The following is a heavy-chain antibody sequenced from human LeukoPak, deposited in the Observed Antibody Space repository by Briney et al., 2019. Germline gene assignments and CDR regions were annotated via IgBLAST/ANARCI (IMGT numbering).Heavy chain of an antibody. V-gene: IGHV4-4*07. D-gene: IGHD6-6*01. Sequence: SGTLSLTCAASGGSIGGYYWSWIRQPAGKGLEWIWRIYTSGSTNYNPSLKSRVTMSGDTSKTQFSLKLSSVTAADTAVYYYAREHGWIAARPGWFDPWGQGTLVTVSS. CDR3: AREHGWIAARPGWFDP. CDR1: GGSIGGYY. CDR2: IYTSGST. J-gene: IGHJ5*02.